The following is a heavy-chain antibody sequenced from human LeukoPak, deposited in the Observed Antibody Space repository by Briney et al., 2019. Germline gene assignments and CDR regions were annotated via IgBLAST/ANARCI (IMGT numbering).Heavy chain of an antibody. V-gene: IGHV3-21*01. J-gene: IGHJ1*01. CDR3: ARDWPTIAAAGTIPEYFQH. D-gene: IGHD6-13*01. Sequence: GGSLRLSCAASGFTFSSYSMNWVRQAPGKGLEWVSYISSSSSYIYYADSVKGRFTISRDNAKNSLYLQKNSLRAEDTAVYYCARDWPTIAAAGTIPEYFQHWGQGTLVTVSS. CDR2: ISSSSSYI. CDR1: GFTFSSYS.